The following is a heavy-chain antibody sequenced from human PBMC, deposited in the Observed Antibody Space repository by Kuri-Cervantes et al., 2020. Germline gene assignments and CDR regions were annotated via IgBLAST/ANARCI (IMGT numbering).Heavy chain of an antibody. Sequence: SETLSLTCAVYGGSFSGYYWSWIRQPPGKGLEWIGEINHSGSTNYNPSLKSRVTISVDTSKNQFSLKLSSVTAADTAVYYCARIKPPSNNDYWGQGTLVTVSS. CDR1: GGSFSGYY. V-gene: IGHV4-34*01. J-gene: IGHJ4*02. D-gene: IGHD1-14*01. CDR3: ARIKPPSNNDY. CDR2: INHSGST.